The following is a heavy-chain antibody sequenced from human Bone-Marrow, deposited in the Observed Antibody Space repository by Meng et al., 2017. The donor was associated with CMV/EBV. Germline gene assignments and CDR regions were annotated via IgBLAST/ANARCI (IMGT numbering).Heavy chain of an antibody. CDR3: ARDRGVPAATYYYYYGMDV. D-gene: IGHD2-2*01. J-gene: IGHJ6*02. CDR2: IGTAGDT. V-gene: IGHV3-13*01. CDR1: GFTFSSYD. Sequence: GESLKISCAASGFTFSSYDMHRVRQATGKGLEWVSAIGTAGDTYYPGSVKGRFTISRENAKNSLYLQMNSLRAEDTAVYYCARDRGVPAATYYYYYGMDVWGQGTTVTVSS.